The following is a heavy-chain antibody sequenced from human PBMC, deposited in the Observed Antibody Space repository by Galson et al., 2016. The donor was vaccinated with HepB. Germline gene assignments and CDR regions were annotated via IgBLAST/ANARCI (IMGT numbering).Heavy chain of an antibody. CDR1: GDSVSSNSVG. V-gene: IGHV6-1*01. Sequence: CAISGDSVSSNSVGWSWIRQSPSRGLEWLGRTYYRSKWYTDYAVSVKSRITIKPDTSKNQFSLHLNSVTPEDTAVYYCAITYFYGSGGFDSWGQGTLFTVSS. CDR3: AITYFYGSGGFDS. D-gene: IGHD3-10*01. CDR2: TYYRSKWYT. J-gene: IGHJ4*02.